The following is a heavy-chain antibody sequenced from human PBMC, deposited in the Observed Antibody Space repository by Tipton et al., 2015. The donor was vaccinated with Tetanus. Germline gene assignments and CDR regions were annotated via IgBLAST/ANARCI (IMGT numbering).Heavy chain of an antibody. V-gene: IGHV3-21*01. Sequence: SLRLSCVAPGFTFSNYGMNWVRQAPGKGLEWVSSIDSSSRSRYYADSVKGRFTVPRDNAKNSLFLQMTSLTAEDTATYYCARDTSRYYDTSAFDSWGHGTLVVVS. J-gene: IGHJ4*01. CDR1: GFTFSNYG. D-gene: IGHD3-22*01. CDR2: IDSSSRSR. CDR3: ARDTSRYYDTSAFDS.